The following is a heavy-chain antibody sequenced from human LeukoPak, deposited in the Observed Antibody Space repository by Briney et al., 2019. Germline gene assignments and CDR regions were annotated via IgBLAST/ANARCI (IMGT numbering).Heavy chain of an antibody. CDR1: GFSFSSYN. CDR2: ISSSSSYI. Sequence: GGSLRLSCVASGFSFSSYNMNWVRQAPGKGLGWVSSISSSSSYIYYADSVKGRFTISRDNAKNSLYLQMNSLRAEDTAVYYCARDVAGYYYDSSGLGVYYYGMDVWGQGTTVTVSS. CDR3: ARDVAGYYYDSSGLGVYYYGMDV. J-gene: IGHJ6*02. D-gene: IGHD3-22*01. V-gene: IGHV3-21*01.